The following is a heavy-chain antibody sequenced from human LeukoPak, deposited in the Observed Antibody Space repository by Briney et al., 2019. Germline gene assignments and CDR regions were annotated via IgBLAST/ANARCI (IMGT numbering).Heavy chain of an antibody. J-gene: IGHJ4*02. V-gene: IGHV4-59*01. Sequence: SETLSLTCTVSGGSISSYYWSWIRQPPGKGLEWIGYIYYSGSTNYNPSLKSRVIISVDTSKNQFSLKLSSVAAADTAVYYCARGGGRYCSSTSCYSLPVDYWGQGTLVTVSS. D-gene: IGHD2-2*01. CDR2: IYYSGST. CDR1: GGSISSYY. CDR3: ARGGGRYCSSTSCYSLPVDY.